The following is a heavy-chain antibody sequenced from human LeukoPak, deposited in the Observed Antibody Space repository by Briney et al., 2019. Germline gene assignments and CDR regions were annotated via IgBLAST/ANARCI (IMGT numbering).Heavy chain of an antibody. CDR2: IIPIFGTA. V-gene: IGHV1-69*06. CDR3: AREGGGASDYGDYRTALDY. CDR1: GGTFSSYA. Sequence: ASVKVSCKASGGTFSSYAISWVRQAPGQGLEWMGGIIPIFGTANYAQKFQGRVTITADKSTSTAYMELSSLRSEDTAVYYCAREGGGASDYGDYRTALDYWGQGTLVTVSS. J-gene: IGHJ4*02. D-gene: IGHD4-17*01.